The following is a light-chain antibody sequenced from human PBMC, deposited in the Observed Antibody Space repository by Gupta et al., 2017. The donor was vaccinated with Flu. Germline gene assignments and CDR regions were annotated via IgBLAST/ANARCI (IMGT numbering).Light chain of an antibody. CDR3: QHYNSYPWT. Sequence: DIQMTQSPSTLSASIGDKVTITCRASQSISTWLAWYQQEPGKAPRLLIYKASSVERGVPSRFSGSGSGTEFTLTISSLQPDDFATYYCQHYNSYPWTFGQGTKVEIK. CDR2: KAS. J-gene: IGKJ1*01. V-gene: IGKV1-5*03. CDR1: QSISTW.